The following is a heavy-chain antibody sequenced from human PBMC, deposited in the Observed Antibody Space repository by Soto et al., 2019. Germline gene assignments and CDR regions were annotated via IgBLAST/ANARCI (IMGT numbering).Heavy chain of an antibody. Sequence: QVQLQESGPGLVKPSETLSLTCTVSGYSMTKYYWSWIRQPAWKGLEWIGRIYTSGSTNYNPSLKRPLTMSIDTSKNHFSLKLKSVTAADTSVYYCARTVGAAYYFDFWGQGALGTVSS. CDR1: GYSMTKYY. J-gene: IGHJ4*02. CDR2: IYTSGST. CDR3: ARTVGAAYYFDF. V-gene: IGHV4-4*07. D-gene: IGHD1-26*01.